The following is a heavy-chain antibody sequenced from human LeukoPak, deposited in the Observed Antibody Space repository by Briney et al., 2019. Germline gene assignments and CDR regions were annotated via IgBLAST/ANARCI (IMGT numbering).Heavy chain of an antibody. D-gene: IGHD3-22*01. J-gene: IGHJ4*02. V-gene: IGHV1-18*01. Sequence: ASVKVSCKASGYTFTSYGISWVRQAPGQGLEWMGWISAYNGNTNYAQKLQGRVTMTTGTSTSTAYMELRSLRSDDTAVYYCARVHPPNYYDSSGHSPYFDYWGQGTLVTVSS. CDR2: ISAYNGNT. CDR3: ARVHPPNYYDSSGHSPYFDY. CDR1: GYTFTSYG.